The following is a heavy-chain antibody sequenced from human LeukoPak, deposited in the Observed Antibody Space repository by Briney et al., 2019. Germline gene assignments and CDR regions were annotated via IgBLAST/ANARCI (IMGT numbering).Heavy chain of an antibody. V-gene: IGHV5-51*01. J-gene: IGHJ5*02. CDR1: GFTLTSYW. D-gene: IGHD2-2*01. Sequence: GESPQISRLGTGFTLTSYWSGWVRQIPGKGVEWMGMLCAGDSDTRYSQTFQGRVTISADKSISTAYLQWSSLKASDTAMYYCARQFYGSTSRNWFDPWGQGTLVTVSS. CDR2: LCAGDSDT. CDR3: ARQFYGSTSRNWFDP.